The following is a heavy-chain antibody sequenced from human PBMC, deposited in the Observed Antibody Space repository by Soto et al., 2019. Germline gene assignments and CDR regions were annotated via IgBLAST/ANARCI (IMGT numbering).Heavy chain of an antibody. V-gene: IGHV4-59*01. CDR3: ARSGWHFYFDY. Sequence: PSDTLSLTCTVSGGSMSSYYWSWIRQPPGKGLERIGYISYSGSTNYNPSLKSRVIISVDTSKNQFSLKLSSVTAADTAVYYCARSGWHFYFDYWGLGTLVTVSS. CDR2: ISYSGST. CDR1: GGSMSSYY. J-gene: IGHJ4*02.